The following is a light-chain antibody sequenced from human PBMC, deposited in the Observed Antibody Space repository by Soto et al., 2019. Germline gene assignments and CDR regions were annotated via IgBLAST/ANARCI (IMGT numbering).Light chain of an antibody. CDR1: QSVGSSY. V-gene: IGKV3-20*01. CDR2: FVS. Sequence: EIVLTQSPGTLSLSPGERATLSCRASQSVGSSYLAWYQHKPGQAPRLLIYFVSSRATGIPDRFSGSGSGTDFTLTISRLEPEDFAVYYCQQDGSSPTFGQGTKVEIK. J-gene: IGKJ1*01. CDR3: QQDGSSPT.